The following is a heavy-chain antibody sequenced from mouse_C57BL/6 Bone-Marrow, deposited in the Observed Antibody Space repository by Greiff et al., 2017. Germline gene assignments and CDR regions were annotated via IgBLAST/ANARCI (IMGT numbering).Heavy chain of an antibody. Sequence: VQLQESGAELVRPGASVKLSCKASGYTFTDYYINWVKQRPGQGLEWIARIYPGSGNTYYNEKFKGKATLTAEKSSSTAYMQLSSLTSEDSAVYFCARGDYDEGYWGQGTTLTVSS. J-gene: IGHJ2*01. D-gene: IGHD2-4*01. V-gene: IGHV1-76*01. CDR2: IYPGSGNT. CDR3: ARGDYDEGY. CDR1: GYTFTDYY.